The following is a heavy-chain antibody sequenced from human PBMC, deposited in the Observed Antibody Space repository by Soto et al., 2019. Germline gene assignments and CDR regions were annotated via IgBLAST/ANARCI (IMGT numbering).Heavy chain of an antibody. CDR1: GYSFTSYW. V-gene: IGHV5-51*01. D-gene: IGHD1-1*01. CDR3: ARHETTYYFYYGMDV. J-gene: IGHJ6*02. Sequence: GESLKISCKGSGYSFTSYWIGWVRQMPGKGLEWMGIIYPGDSDTRYSPSFQGQVTISVDKSISTAYLQWSSLKASDTAMYYWARHETTYYFYYGMDVWGQGTTVTVSS. CDR2: IYPGDSDT.